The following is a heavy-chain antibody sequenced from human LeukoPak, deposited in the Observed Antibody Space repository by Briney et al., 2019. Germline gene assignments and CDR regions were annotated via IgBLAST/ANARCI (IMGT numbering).Heavy chain of an antibody. CDR1: GGTFTSYD. CDR3: ARAFPWGVVAAKYYMDV. J-gene: IGHJ6*03. D-gene: IGHD2-15*01. V-gene: IGHV1-18*01. Sequence: ASVKVSCKASGGTFTSYDISWVRQAPGQGLEWMGWISAYNGNTNYAQKLQGRVTMTTDTSTSTAYMELRSLRSDDTAVYYCARAFPWGVVAAKYYMDVWGKGTTVTISS. CDR2: ISAYNGNT.